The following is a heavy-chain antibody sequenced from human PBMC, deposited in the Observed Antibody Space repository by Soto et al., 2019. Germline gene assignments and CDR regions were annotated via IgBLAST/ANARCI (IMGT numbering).Heavy chain of an antibody. CDR2: INPNSGGT. CDR1: GYTFTGYY. V-gene: IGHV1-2*02. Sequence: QVQLVQSGAEVKKPGASVKVSCKASGYTFTGYYKHWVRQAPGQGLEWMGWINPNSGGTNYAQKFQGRVTMTRDTAISTAYMEMSRLRSDDTAVYYCARLGAAAGGVTHYYYGIDVWGQGTTVTVSS. D-gene: IGHD6-13*01. CDR3: ARLGAAAGGVTHYYYGIDV. J-gene: IGHJ6*02.